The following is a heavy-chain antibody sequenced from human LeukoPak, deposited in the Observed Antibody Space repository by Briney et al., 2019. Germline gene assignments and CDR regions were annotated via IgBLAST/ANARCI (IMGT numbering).Heavy chain of an antibody. CDR3: ASRLGGASFQH. J-gene: IGHJ1*01. V-gene: IGHV4-30-4*08. D-gene: IGHD1-26*01. CDR2: IYHSGTT. Sequence: SETLSLTCTVSGGSISSGGYYWSWIRQHPGKGLEWIGYIYHSGTTFYNPSLKSRITISVDTSKNQFSLQLSSVTAADTAVYYCASRLGGASFQHWGQGTLVTVSS. CDR1: GGSISSGGYY.